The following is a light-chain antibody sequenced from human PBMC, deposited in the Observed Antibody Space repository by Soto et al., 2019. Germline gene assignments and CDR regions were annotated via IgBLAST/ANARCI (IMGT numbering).Light chain of an antibody. Sequence: QSALTQPASVSGSPGQSITISCTGTSSDVGGYNYVSWYQQHPGKAPKLIIYDVSNRPSGVSNRFSGSKSGNTASLTISGLQDEDEADYYCSSYTSTNTLAHVVFGGGTKVTVL. CDR1: SSDVGGYNY. CDR3: SSYTSTNTLAHVV. CDR2: DVS. J-gene: IGLJ2*01. V-gene: IGLV2-14*01.